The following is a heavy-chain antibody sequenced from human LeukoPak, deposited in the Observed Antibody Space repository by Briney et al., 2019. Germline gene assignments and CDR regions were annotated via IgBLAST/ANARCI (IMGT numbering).Heavy chain of an antibody. D-gene: IGHD3-3*01. CDR2: IRSKAYGGTT. V-gene: IGHV3-49*03. CDR3: TRDAANHPYYDFWNGYWQTRGIYYYYMDV. CDR1: GFTFGDYA. J-gene: IGHJ6*03. Sequence: PGGSLRLSCTASGFTFGDYAMSWFRQAPGKGLEWVGFIRSKAYGGTTEYAASVKGRFTISRDDSKSIAYLQMNSLKTEDTAVYYCTRDAANHPYYDFWNGYWQTRGIYYYYMDVWGKGTTVTVSS.